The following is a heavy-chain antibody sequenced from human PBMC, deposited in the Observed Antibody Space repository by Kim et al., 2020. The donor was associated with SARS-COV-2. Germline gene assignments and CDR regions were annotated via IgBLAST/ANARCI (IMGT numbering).Heavy chain of an antibody. V-gene: IGHV4-34*01. CDR1: GGSFSDYY. D-gene: IGHD1-1*01. CDR2: ITHSGST. Sequence: SETLSLTCAVYGGSFSDYYWSWIRQPPGKGLEWIGEITHSGSTNYNPSLKSRVTISVDTSKNQFSLKLSSVTAADTAVYYCARGLVQLRYNYYYYYMDVWGIGTTVTVSS. CDR3: ARGLVQLRYNYYYYYMDV. J-gene: IGHJ6*03.